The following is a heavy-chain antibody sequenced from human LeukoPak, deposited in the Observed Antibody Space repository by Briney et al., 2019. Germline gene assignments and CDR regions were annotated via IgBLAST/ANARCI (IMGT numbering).Heavy chain of an antibody. D-gene: IGHD6-13*01. CDR3: ARVNRWRQLGGYFDY. CDR1: GYTFTGYY. J-gene: IGHJ4*02. CDR2: INPKSGGT. V-gene: IGHV1-2*02. Sequence: ASVKVSCKASGYTFTGYYMHCVRQAPGQGLEWMGWINPKSGGTNYAQKFQGRVTMTRDTSISTAYMELSRLRSDDTAVYYCARVNRWRQLGGYFDYWGQGTLVTVSS.